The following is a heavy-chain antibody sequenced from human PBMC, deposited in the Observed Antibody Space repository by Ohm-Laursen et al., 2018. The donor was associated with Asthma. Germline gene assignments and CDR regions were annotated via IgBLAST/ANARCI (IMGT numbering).Heavy chain of an antibody. V-gene: IGHV3-11*06. Sequence: SLRLSCSASGFTFSDYYMSWIRQAPGKGLEWVSYISSSSSYTNYADSVKGRFTISRDNAKNSLYLQMNSLRAEDTAVYYCTRDRVDIVTTMRLQYYGMDVWGQGTTVTISS. CDR2: ISSSSSYT. CDR3: TRDRVDIVTTMRLQYYGMDV. CDR1: GFTFSDYY. J-gene: IGHJ6*02. D-gene: IGHD5-12*01.